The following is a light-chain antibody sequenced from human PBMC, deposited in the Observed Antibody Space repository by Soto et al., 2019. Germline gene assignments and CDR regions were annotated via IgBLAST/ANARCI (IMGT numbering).Light chain of an antibody. CDR2: AAS. Sequence: DIQMTQSPSSLSASIGDRVTITCRASQSISNYLAWFQQKPGTAPKSLIYAASSLQSGVPSKFSGSGSGTDFTLTISNLQPEDFATYYCQHYSSYPLTFGGGTRVEIK. J-gene: IGKJ4*01. V-gene: IGKV1-16*02. CDR3: QHYSSYPLT. CDR1: QSISNY.